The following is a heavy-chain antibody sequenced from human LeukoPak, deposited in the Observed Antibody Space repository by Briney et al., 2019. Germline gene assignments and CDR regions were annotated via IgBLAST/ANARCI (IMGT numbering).Heavy chain of an antibody. CDR3: AKGGVPAALFDY. CDR2: IRYDGSNK. J-gene: IGHJ4*02. Sequence: GGSLRLSCAASGFTFSSYGMHWVRQAPGKGLEWVAFIRYDGSNKYYADSVKGRFTISRDNSKNTLYLQMNSLRAEDTAVYYCAKGGVPAALFDYWGKGTLVTVSS. CDR1: GFTFSSYG. V-gene: IGHV3-30*02. D-gene: IGHD2-2*01.